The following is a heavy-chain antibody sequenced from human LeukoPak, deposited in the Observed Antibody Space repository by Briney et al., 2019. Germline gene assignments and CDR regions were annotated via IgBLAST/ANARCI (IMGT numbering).Heavy chain of an antibody. Sequence: SETLSLTCAVYGGSFSGYYWSWIRQPPGKGLEWIGEINHSGSTNYNPSLKSRVTISVDTSKNQFSLKLSSVTAADTAVYYCARVPLVDTAMVYYMDVWGKGTTVTVSS. D-gene: IGHD5-18*01. J-gene: IGHJ6*03. CDR3: ARVPLVDTAMVYYMDV. CDR2: INHSGST. CDR1: GGSFSGYY. V-gene: IGHV4-34*01.